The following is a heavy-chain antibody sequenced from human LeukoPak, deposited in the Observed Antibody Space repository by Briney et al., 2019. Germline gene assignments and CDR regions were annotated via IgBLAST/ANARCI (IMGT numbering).Heavy chain of an antibody. CDR3: ARWYSGSYGIDY. V-gene: IGHV1-8*01. CDR2: MNPNSGNT. D-gene: IGHD1-26*01. CDR1: GYTFTSYD. J-gene: IGHJ4*02. Sequence: ASVKVSCKASGYTFTSYDINWVRQATGQGLEWMGWMNPNSGNTGYAQKFQGRVTMTRNTSISTAYMELSRLRSEDTASYYCARWYSGSYGIDYWGQGTLVTVSS.